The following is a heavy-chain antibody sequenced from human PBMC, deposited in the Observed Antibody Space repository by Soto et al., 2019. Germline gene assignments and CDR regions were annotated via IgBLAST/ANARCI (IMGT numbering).Heavy chain of an antibody. J-gene: IGHJ3*01. V-gene: IGHV5-10-1*01. CDR1: GYIFTNYW. Sequence: GESLKISCKASGYIFTNYWITWVRQMPGKGLEWMGRIDASDSYTNYSPSYQGHVTISVDKSITTAYLQWSSLKASDTAMYYCARHQIAADIFDVWGQGTMVTVSS. CDR3: ARHQIAADIFDV. D-gene: IGHD6-13*01. CDR2: IDASDSYT.